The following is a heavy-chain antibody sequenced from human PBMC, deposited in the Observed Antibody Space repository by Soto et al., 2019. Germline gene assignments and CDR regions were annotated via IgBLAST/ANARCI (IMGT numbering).Heavy chain of an antibody. J-gene: IGHJ4*02. Sequence: VQLVESGGGVVQPGRSLRLSCAASGFTFSDYAMHWVRQAPGKGLEWVAVVSHDGRNTHYADSVKGRFTISRDSSKNAVSLEMTSLRAEGTAVYYCAKGGRQWLVAADFNYWGQGALVTVSS. CDR2: VSHDGRNT. CDR1: GFTFSDYA. D-gene: IGHD6-19*01. V-gene: IGHV3-30*18. CDR3: AKGGRQWLVAADFNY.